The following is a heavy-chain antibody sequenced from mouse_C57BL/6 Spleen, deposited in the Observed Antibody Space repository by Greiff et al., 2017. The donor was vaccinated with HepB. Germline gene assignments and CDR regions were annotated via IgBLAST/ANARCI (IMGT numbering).Heavy chain of an antibody. CDR1: GYTFTSYW. V-gene: IGHV1-7*01. CDR2: INPSSGYT. Sequence: VQLQQSGAELAKPGASVKLSCKASGYTFTSYWMHWVKQRPGQGLEWIGYINPSSGYTKYNQKFKDKATLTADKYSSTAYMQRSSLTYEDSAVYYCARGGGYSDFPWFSYWGQGTLVTVSA. CDR3: ARGGGYSDFPWFSY. J-gene: IGHJ3*01. D-gene: IGHD2-4*01.